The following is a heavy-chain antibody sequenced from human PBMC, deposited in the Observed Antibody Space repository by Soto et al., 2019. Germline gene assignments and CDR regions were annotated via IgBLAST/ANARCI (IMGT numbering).Heavy chain of an antibody. V-gene: IGHV3-74*01. Sequence: QPGGSLRLSCAASRFTFSSYWMHWVRQAPGKGLVWVARISRDGTITTYADSVRGRFTISRDNAKNTLYLQMNRLRVEDTAVYYCARDGGLYTSSNFYGMDIWGQGTTVTVS. D-gene: IGHD6-6*01. CDR2: ISRDGTIT. J-gene: IGHJ6*02. CDR3: ARDGGLYTSSNFYGMDI. CDR1: RFTFSSYW.